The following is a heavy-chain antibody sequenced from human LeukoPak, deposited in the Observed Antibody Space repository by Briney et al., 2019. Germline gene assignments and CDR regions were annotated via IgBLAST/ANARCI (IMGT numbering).Heavy chain of an antibody. V-gene: IGHV3-53*01. CDR2: IYSGGST. CDR1: GFTVSSNY. CDR3: ARSLAAAGPYYYYYYMDV. D-gene: IGHD6-13*01. Sequence: GGSLRLSCAASGFTVSSNYMSWVRQAPGKGLEWVSVIYSGGSTYYADSVKGRFTISRDNSKNTLYLQMNSLRAEDTAVYYCARSLAAAGPYYYYYYMDVWGKGATVTVSS. J-gene: IGHJ6*03.